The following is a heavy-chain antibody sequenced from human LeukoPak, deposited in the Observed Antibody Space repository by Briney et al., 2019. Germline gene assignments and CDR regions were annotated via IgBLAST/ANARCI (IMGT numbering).Heavy chain of an antibody. CDR2: IHIDGTT. J-gene: IGHJ4*02. Sequence: GGSLRLSCAASGFTFSSYWMHWVRQAPGKGLEWVSVIHIDGTTYYADSVKGRFTISRDNSKNTVYLEINSLRPEDTALYYCASGSDSSYWGQGTLVTVSS. D-gene: IGHD6-19*01. V-gene: IGHV3-66*02. CDR1: GFTFSSYW. CDR3: ASGSDSSY.